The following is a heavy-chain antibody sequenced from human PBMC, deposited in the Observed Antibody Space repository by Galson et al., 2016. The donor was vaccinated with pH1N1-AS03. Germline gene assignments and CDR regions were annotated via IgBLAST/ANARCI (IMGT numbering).Heavy chain of an antibody. CDR3: VRDFYDGSDYYGY. V-gene: IGHV1-69*13. D-gene: IGHD3-22*01. CDR2: IIPILGAA. CDR1: GGTLSSYA. Sequence: SVKVSCKASGGTLSSYAISWVRQAPGQGLEWMGGIIPILGAAHYAQKFQGRFTITADESTGTAYMELSSLESEDTAIYYCVRDFYDGSDYYGYWGQGTPVTVSS. J-gene: IGHJ4*02.